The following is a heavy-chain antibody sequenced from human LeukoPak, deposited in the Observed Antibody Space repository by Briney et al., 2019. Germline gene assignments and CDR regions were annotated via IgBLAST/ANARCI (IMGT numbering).Heavy chain of an antibody. J-gene: IGHJ5*02. V-gene: IGHV4-34*01. CDR1: NGSFSGYH. Sequence: WKTLSLTCAVYNGSFSGYHWSWIRQSPGKGLEWIGEVNEDGNNYFNPSLRGRVSISIDTSRNHFSLKLMSVTDADTAVYNCASASWSGGRGFDPWGQGTIVTVSS. D-gene: IGHD3-3*01. CDR3: ASASWSGGRGFDP. CDR2: VNEDGNN.